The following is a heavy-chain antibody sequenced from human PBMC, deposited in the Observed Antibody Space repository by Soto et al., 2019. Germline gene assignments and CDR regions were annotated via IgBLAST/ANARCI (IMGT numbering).Heavy chain of an antibody. CDR1: GYTLTELS. D-gene: IGHD3-16*01. CDR3: ATSGKVSVGDYYYGMDV. CDR2: FDPEDGET. V-gene: IGHV1-24*01. Sequence: ASVKVSCKVSGYTLTELSMHWVRQAPGKGLEWMGGFDPEDGETIYAQKFQGRVTMTEDTSTDTAYMELSSLRSEDTAVYYCATSGKVSVGDYYYGMDVGGQGTTVTVSS. J-gene: IGHJ6*02.